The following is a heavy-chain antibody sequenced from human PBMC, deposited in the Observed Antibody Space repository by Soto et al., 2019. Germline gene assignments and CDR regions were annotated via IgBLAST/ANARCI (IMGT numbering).Heavy chain of an antibody. CDR2: INADNGDS. V-gene: IGHV1-3*01. CDR1: GYAFTSYT. D-gene: IGHD1-26*01. Sequence: QVQLVQSGAEVKKPGASVKVSCNPSGYAFTSYTMHWVRQAPGQGLEWMGWINADNGDSKYSQKFQGRVTIIRDTSASIAYMELSSLRSEDTAVYYCARDTGSGLRVEPGIFEYWGQGTLVTVSS. J-gene: IGHJ4*02. CDR3: ARDTGSGLRVEPGIFEY.